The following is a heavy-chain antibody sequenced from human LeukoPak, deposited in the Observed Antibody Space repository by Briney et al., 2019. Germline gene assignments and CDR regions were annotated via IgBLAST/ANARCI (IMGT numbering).Heavy chain of an antibody. CDR1: GFTFSSYG. Sequence: GGSLRLSCAASGFTFSSYGMHWVRQAPGKGLEWVAVISYDGSNKYYADSVKGRFTISRDNAKNSLYLQMNSLRAEDTAVYYCARDRLISGRYYEVEHWGQGTLVTVSS. D-gene: IGHD1-26*01. CDR2: ISYDGSNK. V-gene: IGHV3-30*03. CDR3: ARDRLISGRYYEVEH. J-gene: IGHJ1*01.